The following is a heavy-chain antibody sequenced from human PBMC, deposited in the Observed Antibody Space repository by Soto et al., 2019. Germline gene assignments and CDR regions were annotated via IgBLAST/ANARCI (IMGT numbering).Heavy chain of an antibody. J-gene: IGHJ4*02. D-gene: IGHD2-21*01. CDR3: ARVISVGVHADR. CDR1: GGSISSGDYY. Sequence: TLSLTCSVSGGSISSGDYYWTWIRQPPGKGLEWIGYIYYTGSTYYNASLKSRVTISIDTSKNQFSLNLSSVTAADTAMYYCARVISVGVHADRWGQGTLVTVSS. V-gene: IGHV4-30-4*01. CDR2: IYYTGST.